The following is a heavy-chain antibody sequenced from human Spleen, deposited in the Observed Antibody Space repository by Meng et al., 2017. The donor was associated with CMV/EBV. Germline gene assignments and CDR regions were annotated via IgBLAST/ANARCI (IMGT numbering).Heavy chain of an antibody. CDR1: FSSYG. J-gene: IGHJ6*02. V-gene: IGHV1-18*01. Sequence: FSSYGISWVRQAPGQGLEWMGWISAYNGNTNYAQKLQGRVTMTTDTSTSTAYMELRSLRSDDTAVYYCARDFERWLQLHVYYYGMDVWGQGTTVTVSS. CDR2: ISAYNGNT. D-gene: IGHD5-24*01. CDR3: ARDFERWLQLHVYYYGMDV.